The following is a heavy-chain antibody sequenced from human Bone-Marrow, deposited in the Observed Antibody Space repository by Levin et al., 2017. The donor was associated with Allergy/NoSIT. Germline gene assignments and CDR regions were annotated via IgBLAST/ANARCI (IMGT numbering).Heavy chain of an antibody. Sequence: PSETLSLTCTVSGGSVSSGYYYWSWIRQPPGKGLEWIGYIYYSGSTHYNPSLRSRVSISLDTSKNQFSLKVNSVTAADTAVYYCVRSARGAHWGQGTLVTVSP. CDR1: GGSVSSGYYY. CDR2: IYYSGST. V-gene: IGHV4-61*01. CDR3: VRSARGAH. J-gene: IGHJ4*02.